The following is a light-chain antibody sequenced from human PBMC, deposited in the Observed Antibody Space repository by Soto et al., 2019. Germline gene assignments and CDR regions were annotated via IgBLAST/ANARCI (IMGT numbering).Light chain of an antibody. CDR3: HQYDKSPWT. V-gene: IGKV3-20*01. CDR1: QTVSNNY. Sequence: EIVLTQSPGTLSLSPGDRATLSCRASQTVSNNYLAWCQQKPGQAPRVIMYGASRRATGIPDRFSGSGSGTDFTLTISRLEPEDFAVYYCHQYDKSPWTFGQGTKVDI. J-gene: IGKJ1*01. CDR2: GAS.